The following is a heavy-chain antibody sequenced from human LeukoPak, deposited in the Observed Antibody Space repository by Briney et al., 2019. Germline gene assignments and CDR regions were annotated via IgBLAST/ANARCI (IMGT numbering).Heavy chain of an antibody. V-gene: IGHV4-59*07. CDR3: ARVSPLPYYYYYMDL. Sequence: PSDTLSLTCTVSGGSISSYYWSWIRQPPGKGLEWIGYIYYSGSTNYNPSLKSRVTISVDTSKNQFSLKLSSVTAADTAVYYCARVSPLPYYYYYMDLWGKGTTVTVSS. CDR2: IYYSGST. CDR1: GGSISSYY. J-gene: IGHJ6*03. D-gene: IGHD2-15*01.